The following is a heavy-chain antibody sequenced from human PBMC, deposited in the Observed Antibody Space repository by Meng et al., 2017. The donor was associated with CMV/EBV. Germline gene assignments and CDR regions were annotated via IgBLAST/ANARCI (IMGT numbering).Heavy chain of an antibody. D-gene: IGHD2-8*01. Sequence: SAFYFDNYGMGWVRQAPGKGLEWVSAISGGGENTHYADSVKGRFTISRDNSKNTLYLQMSSLRAEDTAIYYCAKRSGPGANPYFDYWGLGTLVTVSS. J-gene: IGHJ4*02. CDR3: AKRSGPGANPYFDY. CDR2: ISGGGENT. V-gene: IGHV3-23*01. CDR1: AFYFDNYG.